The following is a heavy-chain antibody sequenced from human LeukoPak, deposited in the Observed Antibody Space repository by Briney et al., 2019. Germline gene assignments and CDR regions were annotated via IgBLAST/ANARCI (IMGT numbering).Heavy chain of an antibody. Sequence: GGSLRLSCAASGFTFSDYYMNWIRQAPGKGLEWVSYISNSGSTTYYADAVKCRFIISRDNAKNSLYLQMNSLRAEDTAVYYCARMSSTWIQLPFDYWGQGTLVTVSS. J-gene: IGHJ4*02. D-gene: IGHD5-18*01. CDR2: ISNSGSTT. CDR1: GFTFSDYY. CDR3: ARMSSTWIQLPFDY. V-gene: IGHV3-11*01.